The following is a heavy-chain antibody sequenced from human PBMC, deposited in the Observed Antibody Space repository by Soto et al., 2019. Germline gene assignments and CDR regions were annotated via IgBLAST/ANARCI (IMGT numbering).Heavy chain of an antibody. CDR1: GGSISSGDYY. CDR2: IYYSGST. J-gene: IGHJ4*02. D-gene: IGHD4-17*01. CDR3: ARGFYGDYYFDY. V-gene: IGHV4-30-4*01. Sequence: LSLTCTVSGGSISSGDYYWSWIRQPPGKGLEWIGYIYYSGSTYYNPSLKSRVTISVDTSKNQFSLKLSSVTAADTAVYYCARGFYGDYYFDYWGQGTLVTVSS.